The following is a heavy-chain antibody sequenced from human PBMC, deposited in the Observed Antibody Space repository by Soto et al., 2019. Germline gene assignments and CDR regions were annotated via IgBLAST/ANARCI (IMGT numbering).Heavy chain of an antibody. Sequence: SETLSLTCTVSGGCVSSGSYYWSWIRQPPGKGLEWIGYIYYSGSTNYNPSLKSRVTISVDTSKNQFSLKLSSVTAADTAVYYCARDAGIAAAGRGSWFDPWGQGTLVTVSS. D-gene: IGHD6-13*01. CDR3: ARDAGIAAAGRGSWFDP. CDR2: IYYSGST. J-gene: IGHJ5*02. CDR1: GGCVSSGSYY. V-gene: IGHV4-61*01.